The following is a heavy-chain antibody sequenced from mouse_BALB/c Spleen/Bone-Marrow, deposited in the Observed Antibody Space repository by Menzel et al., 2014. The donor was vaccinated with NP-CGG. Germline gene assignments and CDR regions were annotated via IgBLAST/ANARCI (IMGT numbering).Heavy chain of an antibody. Sequence: EVKLMESGGGLVQPGGSLKLSCAASGFTFSSYGMSWVRQTPDKRLEWVATITSGGSYTYYPDSVKGRFTISRDNAKNTLYLQMSSLKSEDTAMYYCTRQAHEGAWFPYWGQGTLVTVSA. J-gene: IGHJ3*01. CDR3: TRQAHEGAWFPY. V-gene: IGHV5-6*03. CDR2: ITSGGSYT. CDR1: GFTFSSYG.